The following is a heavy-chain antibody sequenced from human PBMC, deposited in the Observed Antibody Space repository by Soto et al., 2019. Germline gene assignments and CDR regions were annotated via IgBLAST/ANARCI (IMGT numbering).Heavy chain of an antibody. CDR2: IYYSGTT. CDR3: ARWGDGYDS. J-gene: IGHJ4*02. Sequence: SHALSQTYFHAGCAISSYYWSWIRQPPGKGLEWIGYIYYSGTTNYNPSLKSRVTISVDTSKNQFSLKLNSVTAADTAVYYCARWGDGYDSWGQG. CDR1: GCAISSYY. V-gene: IGHV4-59*07. D-gene: IGHD3-10*01.